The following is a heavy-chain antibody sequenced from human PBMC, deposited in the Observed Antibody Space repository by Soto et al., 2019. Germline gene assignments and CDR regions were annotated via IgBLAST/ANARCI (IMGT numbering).Heavy chain of an antibody. CDR1: GGSISSGAYY. D-gene: IGHD3-3*01. V-gene: IGHV4-30-4*08. CDR2: IYNSGIT. CDR3: ARGVTVFGLVSRFWFDP. Sequence: SETLSLTCTVSGGSISSGAYYWSWIRQHPGKGLEWIGHIYNSGITYYNPSLKSRVVISIDTSRNQFSLRLNSLTAADRAVYFCARGVTVFGLVSRFWFDPWGQGTVVTVSS. J-gene: IGHJ5*02.